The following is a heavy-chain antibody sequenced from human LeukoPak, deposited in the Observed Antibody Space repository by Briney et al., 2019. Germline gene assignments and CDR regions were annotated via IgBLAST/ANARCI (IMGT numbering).Heavy chain of an antibody. V-gene: IGHV3-74*01. CDR3: AREVVAGLCLDY. CDR2: INSDGSST. CDR1: GFTFSSYW. D-gene: IGHD6-19*01. J-gene: IGHJ4*02. Sequence: GGSLRLSCAASGFTFSSYWMHWVRQAPGKGLVWVSRINSDGSSTSHADSVKGRFTISRDNAKNTLYLQMNSLRAEDTAVYYCAREVVAGLCLDYWGQGTLVTVSS.